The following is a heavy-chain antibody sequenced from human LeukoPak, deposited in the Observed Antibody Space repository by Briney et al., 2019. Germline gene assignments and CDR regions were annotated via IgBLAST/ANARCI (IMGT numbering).Heavy chain of an antibody. V-gene: IGHV3-49*04. CDR3: TRDRIGGDHDY. CDR2: IRSKAYGGTT. J-gene: IGHJ4*02. D-gene: IGHD1-26*01. Sequence: GGSLRLSCTASGFTFGDYAMSWVRQAPGKGLEWVGFIRSKAYGGTTEYAASVKGRFTISRDDSKSIAYLQMNSLKTEDTAVYYCTRDRIGGDHDYWGQGTLVTVSS. CDR1: GFTFGDYA.